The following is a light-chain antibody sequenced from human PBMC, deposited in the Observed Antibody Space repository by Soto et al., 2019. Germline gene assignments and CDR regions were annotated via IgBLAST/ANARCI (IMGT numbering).Light chain of an antibody. V-gene: IGLV3-21*04. Sequence: SYELTQSPSVSVAPEKTATITCGGNNIGTKRVHWYRQKPGQAPVLLISYDSDRPSGIPERFSGSNSGNTATLTISRVEAGDEADYYCQVWDIMTDNYVFGSGTKVTVL. J-gene: IGLJ1*01. CDR3: QVWDIMTDNYV. CDR2: YDS. CDR1: NIGTKR.